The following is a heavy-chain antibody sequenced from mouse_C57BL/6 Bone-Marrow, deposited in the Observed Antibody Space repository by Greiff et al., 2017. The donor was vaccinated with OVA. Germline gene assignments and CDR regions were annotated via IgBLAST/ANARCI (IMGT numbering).Heavy chain of an antibody. D-gene: IGHD1-1*01. CDR2: IDPSDSYT. J-gene: IGHJ1*03. V-gene: IGHV1-69*01. CDR1: GYTFTSYW. CDR3: AREGDTVVSRGYWYCDV. Sequence: QVQLQQPGAELVMPGASVKLSCKASGYTFTSYWMPWVKQRPGQGLEWIGEIDPSDSYTKYNQKFKGKSTLTVDKSSSTAYMQLSSLTSEDSAVYDCAREGDTVVSRGYWYCDVWGTGTTVTVSS.